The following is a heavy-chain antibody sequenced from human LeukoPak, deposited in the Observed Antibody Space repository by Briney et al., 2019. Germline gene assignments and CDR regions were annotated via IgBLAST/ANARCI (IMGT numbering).Heavy chain of an antibody. CDR2: INPSGGST. V-gene: IGHV1-46*01. CDR3: ARVGAATDYYFYYGMDV. J-gene: IGHJ6*02. Sequence: ASVKVSCKASGYTFTSYYMHWVRQAPGQGLEWMGIINPSGGSTSYAEKFQGRVTMTRDTSTSTVYMELSSLRSEDTAVYYCARVGAATDYYFYYGMDVWGQETTVTVFS. CDR1: GYTFTSYY. D-gene: IGHD2-15*01.